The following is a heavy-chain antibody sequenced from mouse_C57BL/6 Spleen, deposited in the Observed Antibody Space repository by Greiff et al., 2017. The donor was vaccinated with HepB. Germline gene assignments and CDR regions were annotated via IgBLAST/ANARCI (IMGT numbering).Heavy chain of an antibody. D-gene: IGHD1-2*01. Sequence: EVKLVESGPELVKPGASVKISCKASGYSFTDYNMNWVKQSNGKSLEWIGVINPDYGTTSYNQKFKGKATLTVDQSSSTAYMQLNSLKSEDSAVYYCARPGYWRSYGYFDVWGTGTTVTVSS. CDR3: ARPGYWRSYGYFDV. CDR2: INPDYGTT. V-gene: IGHV1-39*01. J-gene: IGHJ1*03. CDR1: GYSFTDYN.